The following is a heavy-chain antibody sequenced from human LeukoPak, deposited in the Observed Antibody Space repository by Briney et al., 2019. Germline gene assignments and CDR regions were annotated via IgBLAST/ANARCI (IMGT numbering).Heavy chain of an antibody. D-gene: IGHD6-13*01. J-gene: IGHJ6*03. V-gene: IGHV3-23*01. CDR2: ISGSGGST. Sequence: GGSLRLSCAASGFTFSSYGMSWVRQAPGKGLEWVSAISGSGGSTYYADSVKGRFTISRDNSKNTLYLQMNSLRAEDTAVHYCAKAGIAAGLGYYYYMDVWGKGTTVTISS. CDR3: AKAGIAAGLGYYYYMDV. CDR1: GFTFSSYG.